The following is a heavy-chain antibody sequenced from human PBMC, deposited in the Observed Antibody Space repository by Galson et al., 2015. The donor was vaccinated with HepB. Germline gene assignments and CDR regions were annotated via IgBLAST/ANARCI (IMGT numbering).Heavy chain of an antibody. CDR3: ARDVSDIVVVPAASWFDP. J-gene: IGHJ5*02. CDR2: INPNSGGT. D-gene: IGHD2-2*01. Sequence: SVKVSCKASGYTFTSYGISWVRQAPGQGLEWMGWINPNSGGTNYAQKFQGRVTMTRDTSISTAYMELSRLRSDDTAVYYCARDVSDIVVVPAASWFDPWGQGTLVTVSS. V-gene: IGHV1-2*02. CDR1: GYTFTSYG.